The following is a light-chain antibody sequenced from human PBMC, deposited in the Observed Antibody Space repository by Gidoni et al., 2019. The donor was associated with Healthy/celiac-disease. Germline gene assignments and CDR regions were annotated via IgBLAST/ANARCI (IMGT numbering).Light chain of an antibody. J-gene: IGKJ5*01. CDR1: QRLLHSNGYNY. CDR2: LGS. CDR3: MQALQTPMT. Sequence: DIVLTQSPLSLPVTPGEPASISCRSSQRLLHSNGYNYLDCYLQKPGQSPQLLIYLGSNRASGVPDRFSGRGLGTDFTLKISRVEAEDVGVYYCMQALQTPMTFGQXTRLEIK. V-gene: IGKV2-28*01.